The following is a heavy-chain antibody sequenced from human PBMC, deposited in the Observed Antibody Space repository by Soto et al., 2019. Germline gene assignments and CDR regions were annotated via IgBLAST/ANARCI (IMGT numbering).Heavy chain of an antibody. CDR3: AAGDYAPGSRDY. CDR2: IYSIGSA. V-gene: IGHV3-66*01. Sequence: EVQLVESGGGLVQSGGSLRLSCAASGFTVSSNYMSWVRQAPGKGLEWVAYIYSIGSADYADSVKGRFTISRDNSRNTLYLQMNSLRVEDTAVYYCAAGDYAPGSRDYWGQGTLVTVSS. J-gene: IGHJ4*02. CDR1: GFTVSSNY. D-gene: IGHD3-10*01.